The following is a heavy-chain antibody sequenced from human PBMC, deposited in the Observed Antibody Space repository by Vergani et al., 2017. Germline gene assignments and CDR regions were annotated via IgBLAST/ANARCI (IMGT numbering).Heavy chain of an antibody. D-gene: IGHD1-1*01. CDR1: GFTSSYYG. V-gene: IGHV3-30*03. CDR3: ATKSCGTPGCQIGYFKE. CDR2: ISYDGTQK. J-gene: IGHJ1*01. Sequence: QVHLVESGGGVVQPGRSLRLSCVVLGFTSSYYGMHWVRQAPGKGLEWGAVISYDGTQKYYADSVKGRFTISRDNSKSTLYLQMNSLRTEDTAVYYCATKSCGTPGCQIGYFKEWGQGTLVTVSS.